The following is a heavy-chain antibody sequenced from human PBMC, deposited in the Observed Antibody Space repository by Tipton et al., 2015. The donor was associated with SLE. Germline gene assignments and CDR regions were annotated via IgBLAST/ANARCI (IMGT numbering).Heavy chain of an antibody. V-gene: IGHV4-59*08. Sequence: TLSLTCTVSGGSISSYYWSWIRQPPGKGLEWIGYIYYSGSTNYNPSLKSRVTISVDTSKNQFSLKLSSVTAADTAVYYCARHRAYSGYDLFYFDYRGQGTLVTVSS. J-gene: IGHJ4*02. CDR3: ARHRAYSGYDLFYFDY. D-gene: IGHD5-12*01. CDR1: GGSISSYY. CDR2: IYYSGST.